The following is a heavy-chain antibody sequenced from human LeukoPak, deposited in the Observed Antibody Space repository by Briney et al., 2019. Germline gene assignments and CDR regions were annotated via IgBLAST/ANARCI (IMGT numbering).Heavy chain of an antibody. V-gene: IGHV3-30*02. D-gene: IGHD3-16*01. CDR2: IRHDGSHH. CDR1: GFGFSSYA. J-gene: IGHJ3*01. CDR3: AKVRLLGALDDAFDV. Sequence: GGSLRLSCAASGFGFSSYAMHWVRQAPGKGLEWVAFIRHDGSHHYHGDSVKGRFTISRDNSKNTPYLEMTSLRPEDTAVYYCAKVRLLGALDDAFDVWGQGTMVTV.